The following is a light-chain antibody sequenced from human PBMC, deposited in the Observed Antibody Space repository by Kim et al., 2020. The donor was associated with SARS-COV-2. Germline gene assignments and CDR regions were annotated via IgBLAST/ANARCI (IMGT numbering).Light chain of an antibody. Sequence: VTVTPTLASSTRVVTVGHYPYWVRPKPGQAPRTLVYDTSKPHAWTPARFSGSLLGGKAALTLSGAQPEDEADFYCLLYYSGARVFGGGTQLTVL. CDR2: DTS. V-gene: IGLV7-46*01. J-gene: IGLJ2*01. CDR3: LLYYSGARV. CDR1: TRVVTVGHY.